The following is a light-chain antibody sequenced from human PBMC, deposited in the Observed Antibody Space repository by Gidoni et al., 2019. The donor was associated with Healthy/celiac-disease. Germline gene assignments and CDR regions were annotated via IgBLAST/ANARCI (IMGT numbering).Light chain of an antibody. Sequence: DIQMTQSPSSLSASVGDSVTLTCQASQDISNYLNWYQQKPGKAPKLLIYDASNLETGVPSRFSGSGSGTDFPFTISSLQPEDIATYYCQQYDNLPLTFXGXTKVEIK. CDR3: QQYDNLPLT. CDR1: QDISNY. J-gene: IGKJ4*01. CDR2: DAS. V-gene: IGKV1-33*01.